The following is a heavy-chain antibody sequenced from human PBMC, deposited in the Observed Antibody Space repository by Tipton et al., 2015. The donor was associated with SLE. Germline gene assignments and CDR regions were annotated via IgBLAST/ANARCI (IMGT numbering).Heavy chain of an antibody. J-gene: IGHJ4*02. CDR1: GYTFSNYD. CDR3: ARTQRYYYDSSGYSLHFDY. Sequence: QSGAEVKKPGASVKVSCKASGYTFSNYDITWVRQAPGQGLEWMGRISAYHGNTNYAQKFQGRVTMTTDTSTSTAYMDLRSLRSDDTAVYYCARTQRYYYDSSGYSLHFDYWGQGTLVTVSS. CDR2: ISAYHGNT. V-gene: IGHV1-18*01. D-gene: IGHD3-22*01.